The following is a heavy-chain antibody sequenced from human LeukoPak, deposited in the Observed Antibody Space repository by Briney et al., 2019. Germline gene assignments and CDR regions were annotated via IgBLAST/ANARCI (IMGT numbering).Heavy chain of an antibody. V-gene: IGHV3-30*18. CDR3: AEGGPAAGIVQ. Sequence: GGSLRLSCAASGFTFSSYGMHWVRQAPGKGLEWVAVISYDGSNKYYADSVKGRFTISRDNSKNTLYLQMNSLRAEDTAVYYCAEGGPAAGIVQWGQGTLVTVSS. D-gene: IGHD6-13*01. CDR2: ISYDGSNK. J-gene: IGHJ4*02. CDR1: GFTFSSYG.